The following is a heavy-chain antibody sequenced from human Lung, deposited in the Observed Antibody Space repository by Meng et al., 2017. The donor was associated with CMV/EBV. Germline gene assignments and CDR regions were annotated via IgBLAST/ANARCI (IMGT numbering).Heavy chain of an antibody. J-gene: IGHJ4*02. V-gene: IGHV7-4-1*02. CDR1: EYTFTTYG. CDR2: INTNTGKP. D-gene: IGHD6-25*01. CDR3: ARDSEAADY. Sequence: QVQLVQSGYELKKPGASGRISFKASEYTFTTYGMNWVRQAHGQGLEWMGWINTNTGKPTYAQGLTGRFVFSLDTSDSTAYLQISSLKAEDTAVYYCARDSEAADYWGQGTLVTVSS.